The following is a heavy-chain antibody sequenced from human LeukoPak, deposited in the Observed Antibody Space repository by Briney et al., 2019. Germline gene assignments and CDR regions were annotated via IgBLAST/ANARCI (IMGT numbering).Heavy chain of an antibody. CDR1: GGSISSSSYY. CDR2: IYTSGST. V-gene: IGHV4-61*02. J-gene: IGHJ4*02. CDR3: ARERGILTGYTDY. Sequence: SETLSLTCTVSGGSISSSSYYWSWIRQPAGKGLEWIGRIYTSGSTNYNPSLKSRVTMSVDTSKNQFSLKLSSVTAADTAVYYCARERGILTGYTDYWGQGTLVTVSS. D-gene: IGHD3-9*01.